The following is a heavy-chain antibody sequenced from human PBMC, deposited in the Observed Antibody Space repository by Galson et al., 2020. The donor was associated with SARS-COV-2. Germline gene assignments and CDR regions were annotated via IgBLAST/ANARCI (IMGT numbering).Heavy chain of an antibody. CDR2: TTRDGSDR. V-gene: IGHV3-74*01. J-gene: IGHJ4*02. D-gene: IGHD4-17*01. Sequence: GGSLRLSCAASGFTFGNYWMHWVRQVPGKGLVWVSRTTRDGSDRRYAESVKGRFTISRDNANRMLFLQMDSLRAEDTAVYYCARDRNDYGDYMTYWGQGTLVTVSS. CDR1: GFTFGNYW. CDR3: ARDRNDYGDYMTY.